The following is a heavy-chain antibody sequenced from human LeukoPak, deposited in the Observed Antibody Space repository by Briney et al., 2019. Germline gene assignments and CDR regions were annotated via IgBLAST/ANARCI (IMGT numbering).Heavy chain of an antibody. D-gene: IGHD3-3*01. CDR1: GGSISSGDYY. Sequence: SQTLSLTCTVSGGSISSGDYYWSWIRQPPGKGLEWIGYIYYSGSTYYNPSLKSRVTISVDTSKNQFSLKLSSVTAADTAVYYCARDSWSGYYPLDVWGKGTTVTVSS. J-gene: IGHJ6*04. CDR2: IYYSGST. V-gene: IGHV4-30-4*08. CDR3: ARDSWSGYYPLDV.